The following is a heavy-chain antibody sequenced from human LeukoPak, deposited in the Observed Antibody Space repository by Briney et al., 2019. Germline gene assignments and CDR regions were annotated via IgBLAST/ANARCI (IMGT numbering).Heavy chain of an antibody. V-gene: IGHV4-30-2*01. D-gene: IGHD4-17*01. Sequence: SQTLSLTCAVSGGSISSGGYSWSWIRQPPGKGLEWIGYIYHSGRTYYNPSIKSRVTISVDRSKNQFSLKLSSVTAADTAVYYCARVGKDYGDYVGAFDIWGQGTMVTVSS. CDR3: ARVGKDYGDYVGAFDI. CDR1: GGSISSGGYS. J-gene: IGHJ3*02. CDR2: IYHSGRT.